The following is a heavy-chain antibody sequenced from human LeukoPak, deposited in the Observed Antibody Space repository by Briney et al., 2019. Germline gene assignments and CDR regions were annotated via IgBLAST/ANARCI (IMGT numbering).Heavy chain of an antibody. Sequence: GGSLRLSCAASGFTFSTYGMLWVRQAPGKGLEWVALTWREGSDKYADSVKGRFAISRDNSKNTLFLQMNSLRPEDTAVYYCARCGATVPYYFDYWGQGTLVTVSS. CDR1: GFTFSTYG. J-gene: IGHJ4*02. CDR2: TWREGSDK. CDR3: ARCGATVPYYFDY. D-gene: IGHD1-26*01. V-gene: IGHV3-30*02.